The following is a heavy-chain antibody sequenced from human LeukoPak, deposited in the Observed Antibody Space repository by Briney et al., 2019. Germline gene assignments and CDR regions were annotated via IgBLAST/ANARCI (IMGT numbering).Heavy chain of an antibody. V-gene: IGHV3-30-3*01. CDR2: ISYDGSNK. CDR3: VRDTYGPSDF. J-gene: IGHJ4*02. CDR1: GFTFSSYA. Sequence: GGSLRLSCAASGFTFSSYAMHWVRQAPGKGLEWVAVISYDGSNKYYADSVKGRFTISRDNSKNTLYLQMSSLRVEDTAVYYCVRDTYGPSDFWGQGTLVTVS. D-gene: IGHD2-8*01.